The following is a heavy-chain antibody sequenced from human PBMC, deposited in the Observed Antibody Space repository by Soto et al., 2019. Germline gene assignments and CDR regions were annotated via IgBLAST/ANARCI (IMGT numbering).Heavy chain of an antibody. V-gene: IGHV3-9*01. Sequence: EVQLVESGGGLIQPGRSLRLSCAASGFTFDDYAMHWVRQAPGKGLEWVSAISWNSGSIGYADSVKGRFTISRDNAKNSLYLQMNSLRAEDTALYYCAKAGYSSSWSIYYYYYMYVWGKGTTVTVSS. CDR3: AKAGYSSSWSIYYYYYMYV. D-gene: IGHD6-13*01. J-gene: IGHJ6*03. CDR1: GFTFDDYA. CDR2: ISWNSGSI.